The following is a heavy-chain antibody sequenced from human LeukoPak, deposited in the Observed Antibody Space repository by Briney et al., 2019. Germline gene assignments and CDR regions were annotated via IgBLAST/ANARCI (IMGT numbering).Heavy chain of an antibody. CDR1: GDSVSSNSAA. CDR2: TYYRSKWYN. D-gene: IGHD6-13*01. V-gene: IGHV6-1*01. Sequence: SQTLSLTCAISGDSVSSNSAAWNWIRQSPSRGLEWLGRTYYRSKWYNDYAVSVKSRITINPDTSKNQFSLQLNSVTPEDTAVYYCARVVGRFSSSWYSYYFDYWGQGTLVTVSS. CDR3: ARVVGRFSSSWYSYYFDY. J-gene: IGHJ4*02.